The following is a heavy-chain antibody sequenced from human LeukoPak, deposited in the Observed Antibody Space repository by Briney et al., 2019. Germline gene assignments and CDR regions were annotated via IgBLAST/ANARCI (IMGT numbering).Heavy chain of an antibody. J-gene: IGHJ4*02. Sequence: GESLKISCKGSGYTYTKSWIAWVRQMPGKGLELMGIIYPVDSETRYSPSFQGQVTISVDKTISTAYLQWSSLKASDTAMYYCARQGCTTTSCHTIDYWGQGTLVTVSS. D-gene: IGHD2-2*01. CDR1: GYTYTKSW. CDR2: IYPVDSET. V-gene: IGHV5-51*01. CDR3: ARQGCTTTSCHTIDY.